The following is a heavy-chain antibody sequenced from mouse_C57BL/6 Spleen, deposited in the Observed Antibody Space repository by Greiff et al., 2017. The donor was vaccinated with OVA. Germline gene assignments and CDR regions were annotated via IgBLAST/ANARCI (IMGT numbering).Heavy chain of an antibody. V-gene: IGHV5-9-1*02. CDR3: TRENYVSGYDY. Sequence: EVKLVESGEGLVKPGGSLKLSCAASGFSFSSYAMSWVRQTPEKRLEWVAYISSGGDYIYYADTGKGRFTISRDNARNTLYLQMSSLKSEDTAIYYCTRENYVSGYDYWGQGTTLTVSS. CDR2: ISSGGDYI. CDR1: GFSFSSYA. J-gene: IGHJ2*01. D-gene: IGHD1-1*01.